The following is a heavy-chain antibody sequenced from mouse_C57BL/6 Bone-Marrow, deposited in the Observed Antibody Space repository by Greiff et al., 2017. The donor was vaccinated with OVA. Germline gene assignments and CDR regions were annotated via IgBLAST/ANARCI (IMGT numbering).Heavy chain of an antibody. D-gene: IGHD1-1*01. CDR1: GYTFTDYY. Sequence: VQLQQSGPELVKPGASVKISCKASGYTFTDYYMNWVKQSHGKSLEWIGDINPNNGGTRYNQTFKGKATLTVDKSSSTAYMELRSLTSEDSAVYYCARAPYYGSSLYYFDDWGQGTTLTVSS. J-gene: IGHJ2*01. CDR3: ARAPYYGSSLYYFDD. V-gene: IGHV1-26*01. CDR2: INPNNGGT.